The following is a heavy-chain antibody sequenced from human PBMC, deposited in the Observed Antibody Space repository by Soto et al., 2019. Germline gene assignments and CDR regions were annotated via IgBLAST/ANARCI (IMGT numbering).Heavy chain of an antibody. D-gene: IGHD1-20*01. Sequence: SGPTLVNPTETLTVTCTFSGFSLTSPGMCVSWIRQSPGKALEWLALIERDDDDKYYSTSLKTRLAISKDTRKNQVVLTMANMDPADTATYYCARSIRGPRRFNGMDVWGQGTTVTVSS. CDR2: IERDDDDK. CDR3: ARSIRGPRRFNGMDV. CDR1: GFSLTSPGMC. V-gene: IGHV2-70*13. J-gene: IGHJ6*02.